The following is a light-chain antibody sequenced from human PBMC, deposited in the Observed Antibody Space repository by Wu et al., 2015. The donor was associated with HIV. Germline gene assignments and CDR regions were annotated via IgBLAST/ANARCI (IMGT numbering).Light chain of an antibody. J-gene: IGKJ2*01. CDR3: QQYNNYPYT. Sequence: DIQMTQSPSSLSASVGDRVTITCRASQSIDTYLNWYQQKPGKAPRFLIYAASSLHSGVPSRFSGSGSGTDFTLTISSLHPDDFATYYCQQYNNYPYTFGQGTKLEIK. CDR1: QSIDTY. CDR2: AAS. V-gene: IGKV1-39*01.